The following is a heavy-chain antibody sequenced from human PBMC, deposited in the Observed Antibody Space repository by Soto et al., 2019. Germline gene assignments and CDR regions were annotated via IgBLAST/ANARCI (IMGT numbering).Heavy chain of an antibody. CDR3: ARRSPLVYGNPFDH. CDR2: IYHRGST. CDR1: GGSISSNSYY. Sequence: XATLSLTCTVSGGSISSNSYYWDWIREPPGKGLDWIGSIYHRGSTYYNPSLKSRVAISVDPSTNQFSLTLTSVTAADTAVYYCARRSPLVYGNPFDHWGQGTLVTVSS. J-gene: IGHJ5*02. V-gene: IGHV4-39*01. D-gene: IGHD3-10*01.